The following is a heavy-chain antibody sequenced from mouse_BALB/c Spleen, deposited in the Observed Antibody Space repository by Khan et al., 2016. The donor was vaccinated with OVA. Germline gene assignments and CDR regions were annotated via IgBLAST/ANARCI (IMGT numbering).Heavy chain of an antibody. J-gene: IGHJ3*01. CDR1: GYTFTSYV. D-gene: IGHD2-12*01. CDR2: IYPFNDDT. CDR3: ARVSSYYVSFAY. V-gene: IGHV1S136*01. Sequence: EVQLVESGPELVKPGASVKMSCKASGYTFTSYVMHWVKQKPGLGLEWIGYIYPFNDDTKYNEKFKGKATLTSDKSYSTAYMELSSLNSEDSAVDYCARVSSYYVSFAYWGQGTLVTVSA.